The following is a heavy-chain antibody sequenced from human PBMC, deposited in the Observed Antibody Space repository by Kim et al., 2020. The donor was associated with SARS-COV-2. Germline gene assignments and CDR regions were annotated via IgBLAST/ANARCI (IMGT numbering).Heavy chain of an antibody. J-gene: IGHJ4*02. CDR2: IYSGGST. V-gene: IGHV3-66*01. CDR3: ARSLTYDYVWGSYRDSGDVDY. CDR1: GFTVSSNY. Sequence: GGSLRLSCAASGFTVSSNYMSWVRQAPGKGLEWVSVIYSGGSTYYADSVKGRFTISRDNSKNTLYLQMNSLRAEDTAVYYCARSLTYDYVWGSYRDSGDVDYWGQGTLVTVSS. D-gene: IGHD3-16*02.